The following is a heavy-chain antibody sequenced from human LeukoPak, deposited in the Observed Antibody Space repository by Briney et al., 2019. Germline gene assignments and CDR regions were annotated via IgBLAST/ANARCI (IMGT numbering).Heavy chain of an antibody. CDR2: ISSSTSTI. V-gene: IGHV3-48*04. CDR1: GFTFSNYD. CDR3: ASSDTAEDY. Sequence: GGSLRLSCAASGFTFSNYDMIWVRQAPGKGLEWVSYISSSTSTIYYADSVKGRFTISRDNVKNSLYLQMNSLRAEDTAVYYCASSDTAEDYWGQGTLVTVSS. J-gene: IGHJ4*02.